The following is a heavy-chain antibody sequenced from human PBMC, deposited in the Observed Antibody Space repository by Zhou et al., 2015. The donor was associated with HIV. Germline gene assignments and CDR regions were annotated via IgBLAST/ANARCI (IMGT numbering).Heavy chain of an antibody. V-gene: IGHV1-69*06. Sequence: LVQSGTEVRKPGSSVKVSCKASGGTFSGSDIAWVRQAPGQGLEWMGGIIPIFGTANYAQKFQGRVTITADRSTNTAYMELRSLTFEDTALYYCARRSDISDYFDYWGQGTLVTVSS. CDR2: IIPIFGTA. CDR3: ARRSDISDYFDY. D-gene: IGHD3-3*02. CDR1: GGTFSGSD. J-gene: IGHJ4*02.